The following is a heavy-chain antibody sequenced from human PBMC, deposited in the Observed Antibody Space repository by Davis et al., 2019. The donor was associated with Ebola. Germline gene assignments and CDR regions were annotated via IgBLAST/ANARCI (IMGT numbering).Heavy chain of an antibody. J-gene: IGHJ4*02. Sequence: AASVKVSCKASGYTFTSYAMHWVRQAPGQRLEWMGWINAGNGNTKYSQKFQGRVTITRDTSASTAYMELSSLRSEGTAVYYCARGGTTVTTLLGYWGQGTLVTVSS. CDR2: INAGNGNT. V-gene: IGHV1-3*01. CDR1: GYTFTSYA. D-gene: IGHD4-17*01. CDR3: ARGGTTVTTLLGY.